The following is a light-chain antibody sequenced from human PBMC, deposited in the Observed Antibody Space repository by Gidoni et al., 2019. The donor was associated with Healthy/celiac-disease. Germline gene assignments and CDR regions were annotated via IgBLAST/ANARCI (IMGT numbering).Light chain of an antibody. CDR3: QQYNNWPPWT. Sequence: DIVMPQSPATLSVSPGERAPLSCRASQSVSSNLAWYQQKPGQAPRLLIYGASTRATGIPARCSGSGSGTEFTLTISSLQSEDFAVYYCQQYNNWPPWTFGQGTKVEIK. CDR1: QSVSSN. CDR2: GAS. V-gene: IGKV3-15*01. J-gene: IGKJ1*01.